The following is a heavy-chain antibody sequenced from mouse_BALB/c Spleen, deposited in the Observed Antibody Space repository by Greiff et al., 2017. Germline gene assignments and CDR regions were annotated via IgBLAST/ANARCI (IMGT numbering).Heavy chain of an antibody. CDR1: GYTFTSYT. CDR2: INPSSGYT. CDR3: ASPSYYRYLYAMDY. J-gene: IGHJ4*01. Sequence: QVQLQQSAAELARPGASVKMSCKASGYTFTSYTMHWVKQRPGQGLEWIGYINPSSGYTEYNQKFKDKTTLTADKSSSTAYMQLSSLTSEDSAVYYCASPSYYRYLYAMDYWGQGTSVTVSS. V-gene: IGHV1-4*02. D-gene: IGHD2-14*01.